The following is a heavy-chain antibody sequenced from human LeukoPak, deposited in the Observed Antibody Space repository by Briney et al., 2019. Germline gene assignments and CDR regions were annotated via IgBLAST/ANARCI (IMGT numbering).Heavy chain of an antibody. CDR1: GGSISSYY. CDR2: IYTSGST. D-gene: IGHD4-11*01. CDR3: ARQKDETVTDNGLYDY. V-gene: IGHV4-4*07. Sequence: SETLSLTCTVSGGSISSYYWSWIRQPAGKGLEWIGRIYTSGSTNYNPSLKSRVTMSVDTSKNQFSLKLSSVTAADTAVYYCARQKDETVTDNGLYDYWGQGTLVTVSS. J-gene: IGHJ4*02.